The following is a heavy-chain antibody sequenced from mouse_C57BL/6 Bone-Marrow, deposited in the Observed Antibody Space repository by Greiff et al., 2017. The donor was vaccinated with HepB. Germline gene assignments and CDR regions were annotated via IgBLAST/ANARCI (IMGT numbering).Heavy chain of an antibody. D-gene: IGHD1-1*02. CDR1: GYTFTSYW. Sequence: VQLQQSGTVLARPGASVKMSCKTSGYTFTSYWMHWVKQRPGQGLEWIGAIYPGNSDTSYNQKFKGKAKLTAVTSASTAYMELSSLTNEVSAVYYCTIWPFYWGQGTTLTVSS. V-gene: IGHV1-5*01. CDR3: TIWPFY. CDR2: IYPGNSDT. J-gene: IGHJ2*01.